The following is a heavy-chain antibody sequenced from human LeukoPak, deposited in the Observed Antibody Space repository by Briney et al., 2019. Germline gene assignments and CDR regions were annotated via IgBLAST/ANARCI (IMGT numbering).Heavy chain of an antibody. D-gene: IGHD3-22*01. Sequence: PSETLSLTCTVSGGSISGYYWSWIRQPAGKGLEWIGRIYTSGSTNYNPSLKSRVTMSVDKSKNQFSLKLSSVTAADTAVYYCAREYDSSGYYMGFDPWGQGTLVTVSS. CDR1: GGSISGYY. CDR3: AREYDSSGYYMGFDP. CDR2: IYTSGST. V-gene: IGHV4-4*07. J-gene: IGHJ5*02.